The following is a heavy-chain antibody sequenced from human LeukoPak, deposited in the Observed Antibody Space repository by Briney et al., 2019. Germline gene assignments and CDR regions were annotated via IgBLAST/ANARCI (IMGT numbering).Heavy chain of an antibody. CDR3: ASLFLCYGCSSSSDSFDI. Sequence: GGSLRLSCAASGFSFSFYWMHWVRQAPGKGPVWVSRIKTDGSIADYADSVKGRFTISRDNAKNTLYLLMNSLRAEDTAVYYCASLFLCYGCSSSSDSFDIWGQGTMVTVSS. V-gene: IGHV3-74*01. CDR2: IKTDGSIA. J-gene: IGHJ3*02. CDR1: GFSFSFYW. D-gene: IGHD6-6*01.